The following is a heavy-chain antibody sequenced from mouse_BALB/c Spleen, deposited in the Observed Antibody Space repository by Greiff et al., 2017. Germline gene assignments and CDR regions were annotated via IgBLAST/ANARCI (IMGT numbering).Heavy chain of an antibody. D-gene: IGHD1-1*01. Sequence: VKLVESGPGLVAPSQSLSITCTVSGFSLTSYDISWIRQPPGKGLEWLGVIWTGGGTNYNSAFMSRLSISKDNSKSQVFLKMNSLQTDDTAIYYCVRDPSYYYGSRRAMDYWGQGTSVTVSS. CDR1: GFSLTSYD. CDR3: VRDPSYYYGSRRAMDY. V-gene: IGHV2-9-2*01. CDR2: IWTGGGT. J-gene: IGHJ4*01.